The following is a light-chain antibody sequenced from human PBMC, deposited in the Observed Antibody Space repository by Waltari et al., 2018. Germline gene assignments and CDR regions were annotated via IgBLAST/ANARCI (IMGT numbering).Light chain of an antibody. J-gene: IGLJ3*02. V-gene: IGLV4-69*01. CDR2: VHIDGSH. CDR3: QTWGSGIVV. CDR1: SGHTTYA. Sequence: QVVLTQSPSASASLGASVKLTCTLDSGHTTYAIAWHQQQPETGPRYLMKVHIDGSHTNADGVPDRFSGSSYGAERYLIISSLQSEDEADYYCQTWGSGIVVFGGGTKLTVL.